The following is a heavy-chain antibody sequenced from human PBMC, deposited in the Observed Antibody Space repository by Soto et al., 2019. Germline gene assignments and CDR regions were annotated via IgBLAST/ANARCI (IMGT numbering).Heavy chain of an antibody. V-gene: IGHV1-8*01. Sequence: QVQLVQSGAEVKKPGASVKVSCKASGYIFTNYAINWVRQAPGQGLEYLGWINPNSGNTGYVQKFKGRATMTRNTSINTSYMELNSMRSEDTAVYYCARGIKYGDYSSWFDPWGQGTLVTVSS. CDR3: ARGIKYGDYSSWFDP. J-gene: IGHJ5*01. CDR2: INPNSGNT. CDR1: GYIFTNYA. D-gene: IGHD4-17*01.